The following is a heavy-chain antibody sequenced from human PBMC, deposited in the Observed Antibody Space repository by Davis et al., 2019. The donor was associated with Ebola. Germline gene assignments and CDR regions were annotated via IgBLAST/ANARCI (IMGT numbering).Heavy chain of an antibody. V-gene: IGHV3-15*07. CDR2: IKSKSDGGAR. CDR3: TTGYYDSSGYPPAFS. Sequence: PGGSLRLSCVASGFTFKNAWMNWVRQAPGKGLEWVGRIKSKSDGGARDYAAPVKGRFTISRDDSKNTLYLQMNSLKTEDTAVYYCTTGYYDSSGYPPAFSWGQGTLVTVSS. D-gene: IGHD3-22*01. CDR1: GFTFKNAW. J-gene: IGHJ4*02.